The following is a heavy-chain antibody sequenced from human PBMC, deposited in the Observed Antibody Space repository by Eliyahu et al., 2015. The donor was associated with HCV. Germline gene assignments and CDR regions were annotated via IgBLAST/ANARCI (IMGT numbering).Heavy chain of an antibody. D-gene: IGHD3-10*01. J-gene: IGHJ4*02. Sequence: GKGLEWVSAIGGSGGSTYYADSVKGRFTISRDNSKNTLYLQMNSLRAEDTAVYYCAQTAYGSGGRTDSDYWGQGTLVTVSS. CDR3: AQTAYGSGGRTDSDY. CDR2: IGGSGGST. V-gene: IGHV3-23*01.